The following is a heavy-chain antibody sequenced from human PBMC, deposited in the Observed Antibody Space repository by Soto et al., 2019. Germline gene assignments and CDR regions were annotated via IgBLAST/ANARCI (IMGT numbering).Heavy chain of an antibody. Sequence: SETLSVTCTVSGGSISSGGYCWSLIRQHPGKGLEWMGYIYYSGSTYYNPSVKSRGTISVDTSKNQSSLKLSSVTAADTAVYDCARDPSFGYSYGYGYYYYGMDVWGQGTTVTVSS. CDR2: IYYSGST. J-gene: IGHJ6*02. CDR1: GGSISSGGYC. V-gene: IGHV4-31*03. CDR3: ARDPSFGYSYGYGYYYYGMDV. D-gene: IGHD5-18*01.